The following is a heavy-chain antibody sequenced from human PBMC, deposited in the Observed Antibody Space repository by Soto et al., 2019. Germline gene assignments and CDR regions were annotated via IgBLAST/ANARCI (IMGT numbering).Heavy chain of an antibody. Sequence: QITLNESGPTQVKPRQTLTLTCTFSGFSLTTSGVGVGWIRQSPGKAPEWLALIYWDDDKRYSPSLKSRLTTTTDTSKTQVVLTMADLDPADTATYSCAHRVLRTVFGMVTTTAIYFDFWGQGTPVAVSS. CDR3: AHRVLRTVFGMVTTTAIYFDF. V-gene: IGHV2-5*02. CDR1: GFSLTTSGVG. J-gene: IGHJ4*02. D-gene: IGHD3-3*01. CDR2: IYWDDDK.